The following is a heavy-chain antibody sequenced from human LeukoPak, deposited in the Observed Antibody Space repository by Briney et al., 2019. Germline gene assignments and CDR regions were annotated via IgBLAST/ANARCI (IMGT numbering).Heavy chain of an antibody. J-gene: IGHJ3*02. CDR3: AKAAGCSSTSCHLLQPFDI. V-gene: IGHV3-23*01. D-gene: IGHD2-2*01. Sequence: GGSLRLSCAASGFTFSSYAMSWVRQAPGKGLEWVSAISGSGGSTYYADSVKGRFTISRDNSKNTLYLQMNSLRAEDPAVYYCAKAAGCSSTSCHLLQPFDIWGQGTMVTVSS. CDR1: GFTFSSYA. CDR2: ISGSGGST.